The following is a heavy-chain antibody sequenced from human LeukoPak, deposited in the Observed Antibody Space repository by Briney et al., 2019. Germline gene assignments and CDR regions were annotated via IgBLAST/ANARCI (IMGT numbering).Heavy chain of an antibody. CDR1: GFPFTFV. D-gene: IGHD6-13*01. CDR3: AESSPTYYYGMDV. J-gene: IGHJ6*02. Sequence: GGSLRLSCAASGFPFTFVMSWVRQAPGKGLEWVSTISGSGADTYYADSVRGRFTISRDNSKNTLYLQMNSLRAEDTAVYYCAESSPTYYYGMDVWGQGTTVTVSS. CDR2: ISGSGADT. V-gene: IGHV3-23*01.